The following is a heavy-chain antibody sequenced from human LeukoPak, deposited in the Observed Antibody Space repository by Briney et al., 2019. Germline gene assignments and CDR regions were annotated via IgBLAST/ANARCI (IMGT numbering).Heavy chain of an antibody. J-gene: IGHJ3*02. Sequence: PGGSLRLTCAASGFTFSSYGMHWVRQAPGKGLEWVAVIWYDGSNKYYADSVKGRFTISRDNSKNTLYLQMNSLRAEDTAVYYCARDREGSSSWYTGFDIWGQGTMVTVSS. CDR2: IWYDGSNK. V-gene: IGHV3-33*08. CDR1: GFTFSSYG. CDR3: ARDREGSSSWYTGFDI. D-gene: IGHD6-13*01.